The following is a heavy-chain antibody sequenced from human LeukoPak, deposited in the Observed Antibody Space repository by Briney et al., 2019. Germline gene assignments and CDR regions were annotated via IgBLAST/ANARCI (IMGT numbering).Heavy chain of an antibody. V-gene: IGHV4-39*01. CDR2: IYYSGST. CDR1: GGSFSGYY. Sequence: TSETLSLTCAVYGGSFSGYYWGWIRQPPGKGLEWIGSIYYSGSTYYNPSLKSRVTISVDTSKNQFSLKLSSVTAADTAVYYCARHSLDYSNYWYFDLWGRGTLVTVSS. D-gene: IGHD4-11*01. CDR3: ARHSLDYSNYWYFDL. J-gene: IGHJ2*01.